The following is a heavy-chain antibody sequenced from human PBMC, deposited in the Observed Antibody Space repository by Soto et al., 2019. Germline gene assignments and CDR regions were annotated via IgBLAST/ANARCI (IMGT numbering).Heavy chain of an antibody. V-gene: IGHV4-39*01. CDR3: ARQRVLSTNMFITSFDP. D-gene: IGHD3-10*02. Sequence: ETLSLTCSLSGGSINSSDHFWGWIRQTPGKGLEWIGSVYYTETTYYNPSLKSPVTISVETSRNTFSLKVNSVTAADTGIYYCARQRVLSTNMFITSFDPWGQGTLVTVSS. CDR2: VYYTETT. J-gene: IGHJ5*02. CDR1: GGSINSSDHF.